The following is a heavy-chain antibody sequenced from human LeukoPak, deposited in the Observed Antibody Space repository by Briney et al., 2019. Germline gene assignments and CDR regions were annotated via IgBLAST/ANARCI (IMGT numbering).Heavy chain of an antibody. J-gene: IGHJ3*02. CDR2: ISAYNGNT. D-gene: IGHD1-26*01. CDR3: ARRRSGSYWDAFDI. Sequence: ASVKVSCKASGYTFTSSGISWMRQAPGQGLEWMGWISAYNGNTNYAQKLQGRVTMTTDTSTTTAYMELGSLRSDDTAVYYCARRRSGSYWDAFDIWGQGTMVTVSS. CDR1: GYTFTSSG. V-gene: IGHV1-18*01.